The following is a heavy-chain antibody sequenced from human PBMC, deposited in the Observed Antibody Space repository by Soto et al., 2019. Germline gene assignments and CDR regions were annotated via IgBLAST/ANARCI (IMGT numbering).Heavy chain of an antibody. J-gene: IGHJ4*02. V-gene: IGHV4-39*01. CDR1: GGSISSSSYY. D-gene: IGHD3-22*01. CDR3: ARHRYDYDSSGSNCDC. CDR2: IYYSGST. Sequence: SETLSLTCTVSGGSISSSSYYWGWIRQPPGKRLEWIGHIYYSGSTYYNPSLKSRVTISVDTSKNQFCLNLSSVTVADTAVYYCARHRYDYDSSGSNCDCWGQRTPGTVSS.